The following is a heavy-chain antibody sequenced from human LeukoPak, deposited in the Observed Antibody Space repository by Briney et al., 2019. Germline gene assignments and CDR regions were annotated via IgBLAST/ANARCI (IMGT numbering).Heavy chain of an antibody. CDR3: ARLGHDYGDY. CDR1: AYRFAGYW. CDR2: IYPGDSDT. V-gene: IGHV5-51*01. Sequence: GESLKISCKGSAYRFAGYWIAWVRPMPGKGLEWMGIIYPGDSDTKYSPSFQGQVTISADKSISTAYLQWNSLKASDTAMYYWARLGHDYGDYWGQGTLVTVSS. J-gene: IGHJ4*02.